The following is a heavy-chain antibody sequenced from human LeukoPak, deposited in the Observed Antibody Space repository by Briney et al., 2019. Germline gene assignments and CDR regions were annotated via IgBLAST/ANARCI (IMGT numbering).Heavy chain of an antibody. CDR2: ITTSDGDT. J-gene: IGHJ4*02. V-gene: IGHV3-23*01. CDR3: AKDGGLWVSAHWGDS. D-gene: IGHD7-27*01. Sequence: GGSLRLSCAASGFTFSSYTMSWVRQAPGKGLEWVSTITTSDGDTYYADSVKGRFTVSRDNSKNTLFLQMNSLRAEDTAVYYCAKDGGLWVSAHWGDSWGRGTLVTVSS. CDR1: GFTFSSYT.